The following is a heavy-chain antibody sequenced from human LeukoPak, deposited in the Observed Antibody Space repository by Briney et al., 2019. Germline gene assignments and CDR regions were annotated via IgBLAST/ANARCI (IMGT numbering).Heavy chain of an antibody. CDR3: ASLDPSYDSSGSFDY. J-gene: IGHJ4*02. CDR2: IYYSGST. Sequence: SETLSLTCTVSGGSISSYYWSWIRQPPGKGLEWIGYIYYSGSTNYNPSLKSRVTISVDPSKNQFSLNLSSVTAADTAVYYCASLDPSYDSSGSFDYWGQGTLVTVSS. D-gene: IGHD3-22*01. CDR1: GGSISSYY. V-gene: IGHV4-59*01.